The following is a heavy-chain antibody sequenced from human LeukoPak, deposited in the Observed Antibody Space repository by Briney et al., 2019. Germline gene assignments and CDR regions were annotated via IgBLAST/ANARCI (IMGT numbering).Heavy chain of an antibody. J-gene: IGHJ4*02. V-gene: IGHV4-30-4*08. CDR1: GGYISRGDYY. CDR3: ARGKVGATTFDY. CDR2: IYYSGST. D-gene: IGHD1-26*01. Sequence: PSETLSLTCTVSGGYISRGDYYWRWIRQPPGKGLEWIGYIYYSGSTYYNPSLKSRVTISVDTSKNQFSLKLSSVTAADTAVYYCARGKVGATTFDYWGQGTLVTVSS.